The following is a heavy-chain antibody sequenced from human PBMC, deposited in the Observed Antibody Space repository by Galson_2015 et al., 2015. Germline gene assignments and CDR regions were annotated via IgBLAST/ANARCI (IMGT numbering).Heavy chain of an antibody. J-gene: IGHJ5*02. V-gene: IGHV5-51*01. CDR2: TYPGDSET. CDR1: GYSFTSYW. D-gene: IGHD5-24*01. Sequence: QSGAEVKKPGESLKISCKGSGYSFTSYWIGWVRQMPGKGLGWMGITYPGDSETRYSPSFQGQVTISADKSISTAYLQWSSLKASDTAMYYCARRLEDGYNYYNWFDPWGQGTLVTVSS. CDR3: ARRLEDGYNYYNWFDP.